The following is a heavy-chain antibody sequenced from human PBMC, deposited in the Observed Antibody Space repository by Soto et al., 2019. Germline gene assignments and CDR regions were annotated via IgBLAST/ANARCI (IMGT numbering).Heavy chain of an antibody. V-gene: IGHV4-4*02. Sequence: SETLSLTCAVSGGSFTSNNWWTWVRQPPGQGLEWIGEIYRTGSTNYTPSLKSRVTISLDKSENQVSLKETSLTAADTAVYYGASRDPGTSVDYWGQGTLVTVS. CDR3: ASRDPGTSVDY. CDR1: GGSFTSNNW. CDR2: IYRTGST. D-gene: IGHD1-7*01. J-gene: IGHJ4*02.